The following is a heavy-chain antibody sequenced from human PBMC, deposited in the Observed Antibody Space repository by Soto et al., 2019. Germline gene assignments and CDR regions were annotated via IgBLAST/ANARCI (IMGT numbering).Heavy chain of an antibody. CDR1: GFTFSSYA. CDR2: ISYDGSNK. J-gene: IGHJ4*02. D-gene: IGHD6-19*01. CDR3: ARDAGYSSGWYGNY. V-gene: IGHV3-30-3*01. Sequence: WGSLRLSCAASGFTFSSYAMHWVRQAPGKGLEWVAVISYDGSNKYYADSVKGRFTISRDNSKNTLYLQMNSLRAEDTAVYYCARDAGYSSGWYGNYWGQGTLVTVSS.